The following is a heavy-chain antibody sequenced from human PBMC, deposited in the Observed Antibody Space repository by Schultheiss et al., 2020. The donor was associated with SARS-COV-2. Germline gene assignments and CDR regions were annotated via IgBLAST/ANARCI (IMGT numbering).Heavy chain of an antibody. CDR2: IKSKTDGGTT. CDR1: GFTFTSYD. J-gene: IGHJ4*02. V-gene: IGHV3-15*01. Sequence: GGSLRLSCAASGFTFTSYDMTWVRQATGKGLEWVGRIKSKTDGGTTDYAAPVKGRFTISRDDSKNTLYLEMSSLKTEDTAVYSCTIDSRVSIWFGDESGGFDHWGQGTLVTVSS. D-gene: IGHD3-10*01. CDR3: TIDSRVSIWFGDESGGFDH.